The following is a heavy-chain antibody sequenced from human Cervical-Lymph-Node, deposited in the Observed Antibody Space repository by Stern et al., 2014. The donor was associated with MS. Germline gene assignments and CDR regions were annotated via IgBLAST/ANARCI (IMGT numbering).Heavy chain of an antibody. CDR3: ATHRGRVTYYYGMDV. D-gene: IGHD2-21*02. CDR2: FDPEHGET. J-gene: IGHJ6*02. Sequence: VQLVESGAEVKKPGASVKVSCKVSGYTLSEISMHWVRQAPGKGLEWMGGFDPEHGETRYAQKFQGRVTMAADRSTDTAYMELSSLRSEDAAVYYCATHRGRVTYYYGMDVWGQGTTVTVSS. V-gene: IGHV1-24*01. CDR1: GYTLSEIS.